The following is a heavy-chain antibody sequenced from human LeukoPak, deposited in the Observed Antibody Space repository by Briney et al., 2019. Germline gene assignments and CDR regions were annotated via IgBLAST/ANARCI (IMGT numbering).Heavy chain of an antibody. J-gene: IGHJ4*02. V-gene: IGHV1-2*02. CDR1: GYTFTGYY. D-gene: IGHD3-22*01. CDR2: INPNSGGT. Sequence: ASVKVSCKASGYTFTGYYMHWVRQAPGQGLEWMGWINPNSGGTNYAQKFQGRVTMTRDTSISTAYMELSRLRSDDTAVYYCAREWRLITTYYYDSSGYSSWGQGTLVTVSS. CDR3: AREWRLITTYYYDSSGYSS.